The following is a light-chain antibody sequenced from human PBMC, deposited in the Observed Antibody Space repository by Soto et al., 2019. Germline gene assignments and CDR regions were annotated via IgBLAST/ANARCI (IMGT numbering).Light chain of an antibody. CDR2: EVS. CDR3: TRSTTWL. J-gene: IGLJ3*02. Sequence: QSVLTQPASVSGSPGQSITISCTGSISDVGAYNYVSWYQQHPGKAPKLMIYEVSNRPSGVAFRFSGSKSGNTASLTISGLQAEDEGDYFCTRSTTWLFGGGTQLTVL. CDR1: ISDVGAYNY. V-gene: IGLV2-14*01.